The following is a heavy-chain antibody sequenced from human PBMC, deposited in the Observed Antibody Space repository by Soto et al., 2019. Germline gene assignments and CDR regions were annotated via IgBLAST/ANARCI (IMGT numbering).Heavy chain of an antibody. CDR3: AIGGSLYWYFDL. CDR2: INAGNGNT. Sequence: QVQLVQSGAEVKKPGASVKVSCKASGYTFTNYAMHWVRQAPGQRLEWMGWINAGNGNTKYSQKFQGRVTITRDTSARTADMELSSLGSEDTAVYYGAIGGSLYWYFDLWGRGTLFTVSS. CDR1: GYTFTNYA. V-gene: IGHV1-3*01. J-gene: IGHJ2*01. D-gene: IGHD1-26*01.